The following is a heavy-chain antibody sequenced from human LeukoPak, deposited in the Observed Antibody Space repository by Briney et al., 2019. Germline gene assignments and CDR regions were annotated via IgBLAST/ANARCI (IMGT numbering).Heavy chain of an antibody. CDR3: ARDPYGSGSYYNPYNWFDP. D-gene: IGHD3-10*01. CDR2: ISAYNGNT. Sequence: ASVKVPCKASGYTFTSYGISWVRQAPGQGLEWMGWISAYNGNTNYAQKLQGRVTMTTDTSTSTAYMELRSLRSDDTAVYYCARDPYGSGSYYNPYNWFDPWGQGTLVTVSS. J-gene: IGHJ5*02. V-gene: IGHV1-18*01. CDR1: GYTFTSYG.